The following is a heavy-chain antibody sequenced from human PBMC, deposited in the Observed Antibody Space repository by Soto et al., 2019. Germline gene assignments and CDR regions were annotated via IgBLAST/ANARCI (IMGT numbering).Heavy chain of an antibody. CDR3: AREMVRGVITYGMDV. Sequence: TLSLTCAVSGGSISSGGYSWSWIRQPPGKGLEWIGYIYHSGSTYYNPSLKSRVTISVDRSKNQFSLKLSSVTAADTAVYYCAREMVRGVITYGMDVWGQGTTVTVSS. CDR2: IYHSGST. D-gene: IGHD3-10*01. J-gene: IGHJ6*02. V-gene: IGHV4-30-2*01. CDR1: GGSISSGGYS.